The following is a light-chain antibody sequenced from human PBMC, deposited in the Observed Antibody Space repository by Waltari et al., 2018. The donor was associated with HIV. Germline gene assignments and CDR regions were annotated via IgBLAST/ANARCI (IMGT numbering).Light chain of an antibody. Sequence: QSALTQPPSASGSPGQSVTISCTGPRSDVGSYDFDSWYQQHPGKVPKLIISEVTKRPSGVPDRFFGSKSDNTASLTISGLQAEDEADYYCTSYASNNNYVFGTGTKVTVL. J-gene: IGLJ1*01. CDR3: TSYASNNNYV. V-gene: IGLV2-8*01. CDR1: RSDVGSYDF. CDR2: EVT.